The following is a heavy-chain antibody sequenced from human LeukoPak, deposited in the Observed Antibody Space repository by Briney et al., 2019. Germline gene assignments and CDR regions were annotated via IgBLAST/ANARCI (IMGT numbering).Heavy chain of an antibody. Sequence: PSETLSLTCTVSGGSISSYYWSWIRQPPGKGLEWIGYIYYSGSTNYNPSLKSRVTISVDTSKNQFSLKLSSVTAADTAVYYCARGSGITIFGVVTQWAFDIWGQGTMVTVSS. V-gene: IGHV4-59*01. CDR2: IYYSGST. J-gene: IGHJ3*02. D-gene: IGHD3-3*01. CDR1: GGSISSYY. CDR3: ARGSGITIFGVVTQWAFDI.